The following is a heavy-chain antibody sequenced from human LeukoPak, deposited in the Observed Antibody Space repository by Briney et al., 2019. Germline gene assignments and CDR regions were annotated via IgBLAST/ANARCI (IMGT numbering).Heavy chain of an antibody. CDR2: MNPNSGNT. Sequence: ASVKVSCKASGYTFTSYDINWVRQATGQGLEWMGWMNPNSGNTGYAQKFQGRVTMTRNTSISTAYMELSSLRSEDTAVYYCARGWTYCGGDCYSLHFDYWGQGTLVTVSS. J-gene: IGHJ4*02. V-gene: IGHV1-8*01. CDR1: GYTFTSYD. CDR3: ARGWTYCGGDCYSLHFDY. D-gene: IGHD2-21*02.